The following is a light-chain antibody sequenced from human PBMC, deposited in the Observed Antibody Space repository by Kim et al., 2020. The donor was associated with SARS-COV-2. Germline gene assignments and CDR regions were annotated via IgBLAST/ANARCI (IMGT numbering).Light chain of an antibody. CDR3: QQYHDLPYT. CDR1: QSVSNK. CDR2: WSS. Sequence: AGSRGARATNNCKSSQSVSNKLVWYQQKPEQPPKLLIRWSSDRESGVPDRFSGSGSGTDFTLTINSLQAEDVAVYHCQQYHDLPYTFGQGTKLEI. V-gene: IGKV4-1*01. J-gene: IGKJ2*01.